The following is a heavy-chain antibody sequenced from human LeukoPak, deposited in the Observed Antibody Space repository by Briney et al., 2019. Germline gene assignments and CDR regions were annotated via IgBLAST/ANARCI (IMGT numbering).Heavy chain of an antibody. CDR1: GGSISSYY. V-gene: IGHV4-4*07. D-gene: IGHD6-19*01. Sequence: SETLSLTCTVSGGSISSYYWSWIRQPAGKGLEWIGRVYTSGSTNYNPSLKSRVTMSVDTSKSQFSLKLSSVTAADTAVYYCAREQQWLADAFDIWGQGTMVTVSS. CDR3: AREQQWLADAFDI. CDR2: VYTSGST. J-gene: IGHJ3*02.